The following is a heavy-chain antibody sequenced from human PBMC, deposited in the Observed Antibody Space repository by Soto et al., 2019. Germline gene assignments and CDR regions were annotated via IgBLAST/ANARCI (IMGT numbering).Heavy chain of an antibody. CDR2: INAGNSNT. CDR3: ARGPLRNWFDP. CDR1: GYTFTSYA. Sequence: ASVKVSFKASGYTFTSYAMHWVRQAPGQRLEWMGWINAGNSNTKYSQKFQGRVTITKSTSASTAYMELSSLRSEDTAVYYCARGPLRNWFDPWGQGTLVTVSS. J-gene: IGHJ5*02. V-gene: IGHV1-3*01.